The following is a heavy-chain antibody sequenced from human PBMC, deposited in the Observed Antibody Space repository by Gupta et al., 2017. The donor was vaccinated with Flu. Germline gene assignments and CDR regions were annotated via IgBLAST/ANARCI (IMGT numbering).Heavy chain of an antibody. D-gene: IGHD6-13*01. J-gene: IGHJ6*03. CDR2: INPNSGGT. CDR3: ARDGAAAGKYYYYYMDV. Sequence: VKVSCKASGYTFTGYYMHWVRQAPGQGLEWMGRINPNSGGTNYAQKFQGRVTMTRDTSISTAYMELSRLRSDDTTVYYCARDGAAAGKYYYYYMDVWGKGTTVTVSS. CDR1: GYTFTGYY. V-gene: IGHV1-2*06.